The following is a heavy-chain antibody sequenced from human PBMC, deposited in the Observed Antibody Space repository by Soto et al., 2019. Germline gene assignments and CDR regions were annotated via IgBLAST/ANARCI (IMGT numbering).Heavy chain of an antibody. CDR1: GFTFSSYG. CDR2: ISYDGSNK. V-gene: IGHV3-30*18. J-gene: IGHJ5*02. D-gene: IGHD3-3*01. Sequence: GGSLRLSCAASGFTFSSYGMHWVRQAPGKGLEWVAVISYDGSNKYYADSVKGRFTISRDNSKNTLYLQMNSLRAEDTAVYYCAKDGLRFLEWLLIIGANWFDPWGQGTLVTVSS. CDR3: AKDGLRFLEWLLIIGANWFDP.